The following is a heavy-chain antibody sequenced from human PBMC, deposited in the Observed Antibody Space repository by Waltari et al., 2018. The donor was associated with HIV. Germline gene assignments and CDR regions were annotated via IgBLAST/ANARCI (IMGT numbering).Heavy chain of an antibody. CDR2: ISFDGRNE. Sequence: QVQLVESGGGVVQPGKSLRLSCAASGFTFSNFGINWVRQAPGKGLDWVAVISFDGRNEDYADSVKGRFTISRDNSKNTVYLQMNSLRADDTAVYYCAKEGWELLQFGYYFDYWGQGTLVTVSS. D-gene: IGHD1-26*01. CDR3: AKEGWELLQFGYYFDY. CDR1: GFTFSNFG. V-gene: IGHV3-30*18. J-gene: IGHJ4*02.